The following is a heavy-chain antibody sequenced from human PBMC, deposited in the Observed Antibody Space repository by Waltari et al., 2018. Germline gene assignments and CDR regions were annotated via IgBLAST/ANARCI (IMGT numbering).Heavy chain of an antibody. J-gene: IGHJ4*02. CDR2: INPNTGDT. V-gene: IGHV1-2*06. CDR3: ARDGGYSTDFDY. D-gene: IGHD5-12*01. Sequence: QVQLVQSGAEVKKPGASVKVSCKASGYTFTGYYMHWVRQAPGQGLEWMGRINPNTGDTNYAQKLQGRVTTTRDTSISTAYMELSSLRSDDTAVYYCARDGGYSTDFDYWGQGTLVTVSS. CDR1: GYTFTGYY.